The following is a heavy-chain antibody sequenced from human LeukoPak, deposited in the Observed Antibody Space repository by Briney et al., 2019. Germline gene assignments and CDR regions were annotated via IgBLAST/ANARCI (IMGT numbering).Heavy chain of an antibody. CDR3: SGGKPYWYFDL. V-gene: IGHV4-34*01. Sequence: SETLSLTCSVYGGSFSGYYWSWIRQPPGKGLEWIGEINHSGSTNYNPSLKSRVTISVDTSKNQFSLKLSSVTAADTAVYYCSGGKPYWYFDLWGRGTLVTVSS. CDR1: GGSFSGYY. CDR2: INHSGST. J-gene: IGHJ2*01. D-gene: IGHD4-23*01.